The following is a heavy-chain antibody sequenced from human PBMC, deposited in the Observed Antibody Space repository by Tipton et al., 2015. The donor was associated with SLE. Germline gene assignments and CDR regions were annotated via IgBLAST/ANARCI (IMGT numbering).Heavy chain of an antibody. D-gene: IGHD5-12*01. V-gene: IGHV4-39*07. Sequence: LRLSCTVSGGSILSSTSFWDWIRQPPGKGLEWIGSIYYRGGTHYNPSLKSRVTVSMDTSKNQFSLKLSSVTAADTAVYYCAKVDGATGRDSWGQGTLVTVSS. J-gene: IGHJ4*02. CDR2: IYYRGGT. CDR1: GGSILSSTSF. CDR3: AKVDGATGRDS.